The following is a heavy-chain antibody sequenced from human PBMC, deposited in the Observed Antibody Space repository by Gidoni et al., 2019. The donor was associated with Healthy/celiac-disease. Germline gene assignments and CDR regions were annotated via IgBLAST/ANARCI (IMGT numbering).Heavy chain of an antibody. CDR1: GYTFTSYY. J-gene: IGHJ6*02. CDR3: ARGSGTIFGVVSTPPGMDV. CDR2: INPSGGST. D-gene: IGHD3-3*01. V-gene: IGHV1-46*03. Sequence: QVQLVQSGAEGKKPGPSVEVSCKASGYTFTSYYMHWVRQAPGQGLEWMGIINPSGGSTSYAQKFQGRVTMTRDTSTSTVYMELSSLRSEDTAVYYCARGSGTIFGVVSTPPGMDVWGQGTTVTVSS.